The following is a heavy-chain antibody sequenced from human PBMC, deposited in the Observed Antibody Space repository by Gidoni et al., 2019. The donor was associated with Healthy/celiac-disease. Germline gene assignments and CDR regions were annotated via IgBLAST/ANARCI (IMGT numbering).Heavy chain of an antibody. J-gene: IGHJ6*02. CDR3: ARDREYCSGGSCHTLGGMDV. Sequence: GAEVKKPGASVKVSCKASGYTFTGYYMHWVRQAPGQGLEWMGWINPNSGGTNYAQKFQGWVTMTRDTSISTAYMELSRLRSDDTAVYYCARDREYCSGGSCHTLGGMDVWGQGTTVTVSS. CDR2: INPNSGGT. D-gene: IGHD2-15*01. CDR1: GYTFTGYY. V-gene: IGHV1-2*04.